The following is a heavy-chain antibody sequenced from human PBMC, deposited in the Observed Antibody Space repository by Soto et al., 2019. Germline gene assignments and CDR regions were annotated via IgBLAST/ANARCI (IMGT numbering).Heavy chain of an antibody. V-gene: IGHV5-51*01. Sequence: GESLKISCKGSGYSFTSYWIGWVRQMPGKGLEWMGIIYPGDSDTRYSPSFQGQVTISADKSISTAYLQWSSLKASDTAMYYCARSIAAAGTDLDVWGQGTTVTVSS. CDR1: GYSFTSYW. J-gene: IGHJ6*02. D-gene: IGHD6-13*01. CDR3: ARSIAAAGTDLDV. CDR2: IYPGDSDT.